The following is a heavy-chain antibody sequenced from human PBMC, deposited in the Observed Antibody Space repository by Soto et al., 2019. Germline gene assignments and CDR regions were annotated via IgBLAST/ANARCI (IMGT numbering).Heavy chain of an antibody. Sequence: QVQLVESGGGLVQTSGSLRIACVASGFTFSDYYMSWVRQAPGKGLEWFSYISSTGNTIYYADSVKGRFTISRDNAKNVVYLQMNNLRAEDTALYFCAKMSSENYYDPVFSWGQGTLVTVSS. D-gene: IGHD3-22*01. J-gene: IGHJ4*02. CDR2: ISSTGNTI. CDR1: GFTFSDYY. V-gene: IGHV3-11*01. CDR3: AKMSSENYYDPVFS.